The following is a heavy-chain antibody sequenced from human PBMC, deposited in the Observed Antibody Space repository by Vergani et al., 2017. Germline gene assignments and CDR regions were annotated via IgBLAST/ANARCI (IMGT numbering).Heavy chain of an antibody. D-gene: IGHD3-22*01. V-gene: IGHV3-23*01. J-gene: IGHJ4*02. CDR1: GFTFSTYA. CDR2: ISDSGGST. CDR3: AKVPVGYYYDPSGPRHFDY. Sequence: EVQLLESGGGLVQPGGSLRLSCAASGFTFSTYAMTWVRKAPGTGLEGVSGISDSGGSTNYADSGKGRFTISRDNSNNTLYLQKNSLRAEDTAVYYCAKVPVGYYYDPSGPRHFDYWGQGTLVTVSS.